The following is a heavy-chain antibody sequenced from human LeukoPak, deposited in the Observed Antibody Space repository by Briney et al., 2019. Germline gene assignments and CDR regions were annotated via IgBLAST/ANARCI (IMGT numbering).Heavy chain of an antibody. CDR1: GYTFTTYY. D-gene: IGHD1-20*01. J-gene: IGHJ4*02. CDR3: ARSLFNWNYLDY. V-gene: IGHV1-69*13. CDR2: IIPIFGTA. Sequence: SVKVSCKASGYTFTTYYMHWVRQAPGQGLEWMGGIIPIFGTANYAQKFQGRVTITADESTSTAYMELSSLRSEDTAVYYCARSLFNWNYLDYWGQGTLVTVSS.